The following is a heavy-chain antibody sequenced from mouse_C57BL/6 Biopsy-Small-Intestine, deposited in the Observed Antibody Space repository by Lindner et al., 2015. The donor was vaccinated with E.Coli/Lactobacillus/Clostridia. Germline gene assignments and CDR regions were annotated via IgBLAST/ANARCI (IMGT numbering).Heavy chain of an antibody. CDR1: GYSFTSYY. CDR2: INPSTGGT. D-gene: IGHD1-1*01. Sequence: VQLQESGPDLVKPGASVKISCKASGYSFTSYYMNWVKQSPEKSLEWIGEINPSTGGTTYNQKFRAKATMTVDKSSSTAYMQLRSLTSEDSAVYYCARYYYASSYSDYWGQGTTLTVSS. J-gene: IGHJ2*01. V-gene: IGHV1-42*01. CDR3: ARYYYASSYSDY.